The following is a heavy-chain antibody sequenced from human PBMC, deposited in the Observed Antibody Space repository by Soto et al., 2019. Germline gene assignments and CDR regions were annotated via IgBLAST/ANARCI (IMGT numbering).Heavy chain of an antibody. V-gene: IGHV3-53*01. CDR1: GFTVSSNY. J-gene: IGHJ4*02. CDR3: ARAHRYYYDSSGYYPFDY. CDR2: IYSGGST. Sequence: PGGSLRLSCAASGFTVSSNYMSWVRQAPGKGLEWVSVIYSGGSTYYADSVKGRFTISRDNSKNTLYLQMNSLRAEDTAVYYCARAHRYYYDSSGYYPFDYWGQGTLVTVSS. D-gene: IGHD3-22*01.